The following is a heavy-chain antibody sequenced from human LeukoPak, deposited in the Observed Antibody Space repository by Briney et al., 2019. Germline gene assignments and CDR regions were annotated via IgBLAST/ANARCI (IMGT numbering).Heavy chain of an antibody. CDR1: GGSISSYY. J-gene: IGHJ6*02. CDR2: IYYSGST. Sequence: SETLSLTCTVSGGSISSYYWSWIRQPPGKGLEWIGYIYYSGSTNYNPSLKSRVTMSVDTSKNQFSLKLSSVTAADTAVYYCARESPGSIFYYYGMDVWGQGTTVTVSS. CDR3: ARESPGSIFYYYGMDV. V-gene: IGHV4-59*12. D-gene: IGHD2-2*01.